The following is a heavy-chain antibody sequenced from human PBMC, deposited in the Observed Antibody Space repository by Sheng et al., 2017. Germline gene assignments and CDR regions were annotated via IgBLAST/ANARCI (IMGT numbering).Heavy chain of an antibody. V-gene: IGHV4-38-2*02. J-gene: IGHJ5*02. CDR2: IYHSGST. CDR1: GYSISSGYY. CDR3: ARALQTDSNKLVPTP. D-gene: IGHD3-9*01. Sequence: QVQLQESGPGLVKPSETLSLTCTVSGYSISSGYYWGWIRQPPGKGLEWIGSIYHSGSTYYNPSLKSRVTISVDTSKNQFSLKLSSVTAADTAVYYCARALQTDSNKLVPTPWGQGTLVTVSS.